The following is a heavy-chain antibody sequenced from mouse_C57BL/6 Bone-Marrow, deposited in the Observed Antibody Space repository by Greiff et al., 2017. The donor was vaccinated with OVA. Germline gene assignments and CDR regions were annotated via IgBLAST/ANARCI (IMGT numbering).Heavy chain of an antibody. J-gene: IGHJ4*01. V-gene: IGHV1-5*01. CDR1: GYTFTSYW. CDR3: TRPHYYGSSLYAMDY. CDR2: IYPGNSDT. D-gene: IGHD1-1*01. Sequence: EVQLQQSGTVLARPGASVKMSCKTSGYTFTSYWMHWVKQRPGQGLEWIGAIYPGNSDTSYNQKFKGKAKLTAVTSASTAYMELSSLTNDDSAVYYCTRPHYYGSSLYAMDYWGQGTSVTVSS.